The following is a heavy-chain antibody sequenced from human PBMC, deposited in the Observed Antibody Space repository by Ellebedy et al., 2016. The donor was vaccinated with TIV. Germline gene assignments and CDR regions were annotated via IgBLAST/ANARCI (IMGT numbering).Heavy chain of an antibody. D-gene: IGHD3-9*01. V-gene: IGHV1-18*01. CDR2: ISTRNGNT. CDR3: AREAPPGTDWSYNEY. J-gene: IGHJ4*02. Sequence: AASVKVSCKASGYAFTSYDINWARQAPGQGLEWMGWISTRNGNTNYAQNFQGKVTLTTDTFTSTAYMELKSLRSDDTAVYYCAREAPPGTDWSYNEYWGQGTLVTVSS. CDR1: GYAFTSYD.